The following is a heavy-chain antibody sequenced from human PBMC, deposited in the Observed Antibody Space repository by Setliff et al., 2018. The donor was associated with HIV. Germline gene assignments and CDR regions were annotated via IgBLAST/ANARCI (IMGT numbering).Heavy chain of an antibody. CDR2: IKKDGSEE. V-gene: IGHV3-7*01. J-gene: IGHJ4*02. CDR3: TRTYCSSTSCYDDC. Sequence: GESLRLSCAASGLTFGDFWMGWVRQAPGKGLEWVANIKKDGSEERYVDSVRGRFTVSRDNAKMSLYLQMNSLRAEDTAVYYCTRTYCSSTSCYDDCWGQGTLVTVSS. D-gene: IGHD2-2*01. CDR1: GLTFGDFW.